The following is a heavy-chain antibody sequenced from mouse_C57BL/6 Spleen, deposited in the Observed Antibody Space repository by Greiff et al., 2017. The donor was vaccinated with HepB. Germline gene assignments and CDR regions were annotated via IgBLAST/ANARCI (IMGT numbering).Heavy chain of an antibody. D-gene: IGHD1-1*01. CDR3: TRDGTTVVAPLAMDY. V-gene: IGHV5-9-1*02. CDR2: ISSGGDYI. Sequence: DVMLVESGEGLVKPGGSLKLSCAASGFTFSSYAMSWVRQTPEKRLEWVAYISSGGDYIYYADTVKGRFTISRDNARNTLYLQMSSLKSEDTAMYYCTRDGTTVVAPLAMDYWGQGTSVTVSS. CDR1: GFTFSSYA. J-gene: IGHJ4*01.